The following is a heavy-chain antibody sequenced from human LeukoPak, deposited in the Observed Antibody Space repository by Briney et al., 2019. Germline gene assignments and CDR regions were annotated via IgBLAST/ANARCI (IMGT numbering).Heavy chain of an antibody. CDR3: AKSRGSGSNMARGVNFDY. D-gene: IGHD3-10*01. Sequence: GGSLRLSCAASGFTFSSYSMNWARQAPGKGLEWVSSISSSSSYIYYADSVKGRFTISRDNAKNSLYLQMNSLRAEDTAVYYCAKSRGSGSNMARGVNFDYWGQGTLVTVSS. V-gene: IGHV3-21*04. CDR1: GFTFSSYS. CDR2: ISSSSSYI. J-gene: IGHJ4*02.